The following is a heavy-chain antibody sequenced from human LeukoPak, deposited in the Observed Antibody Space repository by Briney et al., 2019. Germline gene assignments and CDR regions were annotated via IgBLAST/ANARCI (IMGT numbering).Heavy chain of an antibody. CDR2: ITPFNGNT. CDR3: ARSPFSGDDDAFDI. J-gene: IGHJ3*02. CDR1: GYTFTYRY. Sequence: GASVEVSCKASGYTFTYRYLHWVRQAPGQALEWMGWITPFNGNTNYAQQFQDRVTITRDRSRNTVYMELNSLRFEDTAMYYCARSPFSGDDDAFDIWGQGTMVTVSS. D-gene: IGHD5-12*01. V-gene: IGHV1-45*02.